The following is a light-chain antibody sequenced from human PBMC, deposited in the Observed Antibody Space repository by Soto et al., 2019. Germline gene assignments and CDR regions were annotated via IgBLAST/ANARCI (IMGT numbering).Light chain of an antibody. Sequence: DIQMTQSPSTLSASVGDRVTITCRASQSISSWLAWYQQKPGKAPKVLIYDASSLESGVPSRFSGSGSGTEFTLTISSLQPDDFATYYCQQYNSYSSFTFGQRTKLEIQ. CDR1: QSISSW. CDR3: QQYNSYSSFT. J-gene: IGKJ2*01. V-gene: IGKV1-5*01. CDR2: DAS.